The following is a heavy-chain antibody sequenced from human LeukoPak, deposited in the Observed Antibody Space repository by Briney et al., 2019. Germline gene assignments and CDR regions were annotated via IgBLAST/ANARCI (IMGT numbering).Heavy chain of an antibody. CDR2: ISSSSSYI. Sequence: GGSLRLSCAASGFTFSSYSMNWVRQAPGKGLEWVSSISSSSSYIYYADSVKVRFTISRDNAKNSLYLQMNSLRAEDTAVYYCARGRERFLEWLSLGFDYWGQGTLVTVSS. CDR3: ARGRERFLEWLSLGFDY. D-gene: IGHD3-3*01. CDR1: GFTFSSYS. V-gene: IGHV3-21*01. J-gene: IGHJ4*02.